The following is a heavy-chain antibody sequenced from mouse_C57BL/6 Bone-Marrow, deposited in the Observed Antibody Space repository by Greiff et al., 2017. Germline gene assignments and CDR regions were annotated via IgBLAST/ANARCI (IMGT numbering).Heavy chain of an antibody. CDR2: IHPNSGST. Sequence: QVQLLQPGAELVKPGASVKLSCKASGFTFTSYWMHWVKQRPGQGLEWIGMIHPNSGSTNYNEKFKSKATLTVDKSSSTAYMQLSSLTSDDSAVYYGSRRDSNYLFAYWGQGTLVTVSA. J-gene: IGHJ3*01. V-gene: IGHV1-64*01. CDR1: GFTFTSYW. D-gene: IGHD2-5*01. CDR3: SRRDSNYLFAY.